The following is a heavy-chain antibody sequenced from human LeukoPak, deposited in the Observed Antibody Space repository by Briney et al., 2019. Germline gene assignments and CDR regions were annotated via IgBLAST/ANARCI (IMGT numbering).Heavy chain of an antibody. CDR2: ISGSGGST. D-gene: IGHD3-10*01. CDR1: GFTFNTYG. V-gene: IGHV3-23*01. Sequence: GGSLRLSCAASGFTFNTYGMNWVRQAPGKGLEWVSAISGSGGSTYYADSVKGRFTISRDNSKNTLYLQMRSLRAEDTAVYYCAGRGSGSYFDYWGQGTLVTVSS. CDR3: AGRGSGSYFDY. J-gene: IGHJ4*02.